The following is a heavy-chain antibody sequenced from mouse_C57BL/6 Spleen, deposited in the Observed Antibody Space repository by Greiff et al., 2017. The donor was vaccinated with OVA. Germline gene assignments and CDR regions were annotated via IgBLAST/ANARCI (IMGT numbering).Heavy chain of an antibody. V-gene: IGHV5-17*01. CDR1: GFTFSDYG. Sequence: EVKLMESGGGLVKPGGSLKLSCAASGFTFSDYGMHWVRQAPEKGLEWVAYISSGSSTIYYADTVKGRFTISRDNAKNTLFLQMTSLRSEDTAMYYCARRGGYYGSSYPHYFDYWGQGTTLTVSS. J-gene: IGHJ2*01. CDR3: ARRGGYYGSSYPHYFDY. D-gene: IGHD1-1*01. CDR2: ISSGSSTI.